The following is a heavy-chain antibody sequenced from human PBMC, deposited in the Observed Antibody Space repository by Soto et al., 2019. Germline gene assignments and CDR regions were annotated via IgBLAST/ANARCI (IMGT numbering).Heavy chain of an antibody. CDR2: IYYSGST. V-gene: IGHV4-31*03. J-gene: IGHJ5*02. CDR1: GGSISSGGYY. D-gene: IGHD3-22*01. CDR3: AISSGYADWFDP. Sequence: QVQLQESGPGLVKPSQTLSLTCTVSGGSISSGGYYWSWIRQHPGKGLEWIGYIYYSGSTYYNPSLQIRVTISVDTSKNQFSLKLRSVTAADTAVYYCAISSGYADWFDPWGQGTLVTVSS.